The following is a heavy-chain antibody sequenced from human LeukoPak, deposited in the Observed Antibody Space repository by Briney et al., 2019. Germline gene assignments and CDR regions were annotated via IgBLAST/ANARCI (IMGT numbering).Heavy chain of an antibody. CDR3: ARDLRGYSYGYPGY. D-gene: IGHD5-18*01. Sequence: ASVKVSCKASGYTFTSYAMHWVRQAPGQRLEWMGWINAGNGNTKYSQKFQGRVTITRDTSASAAYMELSSLRSEDTAVYYCARDLRGYSYGYPGYWGQGTLVTVSS. CDR2: INAGNGNT. V-gene: IGHV1-3*01. J-gene: IGHJ4*02. CDR1: GYTFTSYA.